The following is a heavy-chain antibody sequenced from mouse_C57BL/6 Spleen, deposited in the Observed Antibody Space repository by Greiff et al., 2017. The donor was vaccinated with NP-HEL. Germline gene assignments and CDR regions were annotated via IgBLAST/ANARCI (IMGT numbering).Heavy chain of an antibody. Sequence: VQLQESGPGLVQPSQSLSITCTVSGFSLTSYGVHWVRQSPGKGLEWLGVIWRGGSTDYNAAFMSRLSITKDNSKSQVFFKMNSLQADDTAIYYCAKTFINWDRYFDVWGTGTTVTVSS. CDR2: IWRGGST. CDR1: GFSLTSYG. D-gene: IGHD4-1*01. V-gene: IGHV2-5*01. J-gene: IGHJ1*03. CDR3: AKTFINWDRYFDV.